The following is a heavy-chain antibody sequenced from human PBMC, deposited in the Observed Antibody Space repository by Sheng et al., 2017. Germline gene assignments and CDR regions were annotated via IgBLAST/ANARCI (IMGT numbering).Heavy chain of an antibody. V-gene: IGHV3-13*01. D-gene: IGHD6-13*01. CDR2: INPAGDT. Sequence: EVQVVESGGRPGFRPGGSLRLSCAASGFPFSAYDMHWVRQTTGKGLEWVSAINPAGDTYYADSVKGRFTXSRDNAESSMFLQMRSLRDGDSALYHCVAQVADAGYGFGPWGQGTLVTVAS. CDR3: VAQVADAGYGFGP. CDR1: GFPFSAYD. J-gene: IGHJ5*02.